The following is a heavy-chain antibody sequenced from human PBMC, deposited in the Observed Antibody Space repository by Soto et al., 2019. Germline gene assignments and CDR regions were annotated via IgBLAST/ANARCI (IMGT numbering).Heavy chain of an antibody. V-gene: IGHV1-18*01. CDR1: GYTFISYG. J-gene: IGHJ4*02. D-gene: IGHD3-3*01. CDR3: AREYRYYYDFWSGYYTGRGSVDYFDY. Sequence: QVQLVQSGAEVKKPGASVKVSCKASGYTFISYGISWVRQAPGQGLEWMGWISAYNGNTNYAQKLQGRVTMTTDTSTSTAYMELRSLRSDDTAVYYCAREYRYYYDFWSGYYTGRGSVDYFDYWGKGTLVTVSS. CDR2: ISAYNGNT.